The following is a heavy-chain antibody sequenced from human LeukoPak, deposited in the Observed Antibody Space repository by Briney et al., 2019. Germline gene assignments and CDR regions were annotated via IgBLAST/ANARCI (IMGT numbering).Heavy chain of an antibody. Sequence: PSETLSLTCTVSGGSISSYYWSWIRQPPGKGLEWIGYIYTSGSTNYNPSLKSRVTISVDTSKNHFSLKLSSVTAADTAVYYCARLPPSIAARPRSWFDPWGQGTLVTVSS. D-gene: IGHD6-6*01. V-gene: IGHV4-4*09. CDR3: ARLPPSIAARPRSWFDP. J-gene: IGHJ5*02. CDR1: GGSISSYY. CDR2: IYTSGST.